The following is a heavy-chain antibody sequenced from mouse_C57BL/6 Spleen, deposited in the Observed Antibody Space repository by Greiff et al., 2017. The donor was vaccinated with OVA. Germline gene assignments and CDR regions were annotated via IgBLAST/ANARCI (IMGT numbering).Heavy chain of an antibody. CDR3: AKIGDSNYDFDY. CDR1: GFSLTSYG. Sequence: QVQLQQSGPGLVQPSQSLSITCTVSGFSLTSYGVHWVRQSPGKGLEWLGVIWRGGSTDYNAAFMSRLSTTKDNSKSQVFFKMNSLQGDDSAIYYCAKIGDSNYDFDYWGQGTTRPVSS. CDR2: IWRGGST. V-gene: IGHV2-5*01. J-gene: IGHJ2*01. D-gene: IGHD2-5*01.